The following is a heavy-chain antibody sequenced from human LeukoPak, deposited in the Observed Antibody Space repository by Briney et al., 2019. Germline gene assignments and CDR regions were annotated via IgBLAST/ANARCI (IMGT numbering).Heavy chain of an antibody. J-gene: IGHJ6*03. CDR2: ISGSGGST. Sequence: GGSLRLSCAASGFTFSSYAMSWVRQAPGKGLEWVSAISGSGGSTYYADSVKGRFTISRDNSKNTLYLQMNSLRAEDTAVYYCAKLMSRRPDYYYMDVWGKATTVTVSS. CDR3: AKLMSRRPDYYYMDV. V-gene: IGHV3-23*01. CDR1: GFTFSSYA. D-gene: IGHD2-8*01.